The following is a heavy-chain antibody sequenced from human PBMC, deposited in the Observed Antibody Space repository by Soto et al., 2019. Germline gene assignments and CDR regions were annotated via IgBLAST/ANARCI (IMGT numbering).Heavy chain of an antibody. J-gene: IGHJ6*03. Sequence: ASVKVSCKASGYTFTSYGISWVRQAPGQGLEWMGWISAYNGNTNYAQKLQGRVTMTTDTSTSTAYMELRSLGSDDTAVYYCANIVVVPAAMNYYYYMDVWGKGTTVTVSS. CDR2: ISAYNGNT. CDR1: GYTFTSYG. V-gene: IGHV1-18*01. D-gene: IGHD2-2*01. CDR3: ANIVVVPAAMNYYYYMDV.